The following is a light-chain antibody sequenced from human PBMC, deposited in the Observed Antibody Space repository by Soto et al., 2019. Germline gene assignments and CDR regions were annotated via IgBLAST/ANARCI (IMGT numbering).Light chain of an antibody. CDR3: QVWDTSSDHHDV. V-gene: IGLV3-21*04. J-gene: IGLJ1*01. Sequence: SYELTQTPSVSVAPGETATITCGGERIGSKSVHWYQQRPGQAPVLVISFDSDRPSGIPERFSGSNSGNTAILAISRVEAGDEADYFCQVWDTSSDHHDVFGPGTKLTVL. CDR2: FDS. CDR1: RIGSKS.